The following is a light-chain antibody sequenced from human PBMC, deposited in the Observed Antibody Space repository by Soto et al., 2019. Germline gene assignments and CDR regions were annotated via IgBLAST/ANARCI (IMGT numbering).Light chain of an antibody. CDR1: QSISSISSY. Sequence: DIQMTQSPSSLSASVGDRVTITCRASQSISSISSYLNWYQQKQGKAPKLLIYDASSLQSGVPSRFRGSGSGTDFTLTISSLQPEDFGTYYCLQSYSTALAFGQGTKVEIK. V-gene: IGKV1-39*01. CDR3: LQSYSTALA. CDR2: DAS. J-gene: IGKJ1*01.